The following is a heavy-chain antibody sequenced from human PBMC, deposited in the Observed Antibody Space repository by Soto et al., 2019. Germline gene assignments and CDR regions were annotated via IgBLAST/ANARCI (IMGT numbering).Heavy chain of an antibody. J-gene: IGHJ5*02. CDR3: ARGGDIVLVPTAISWFDP. CDR2: IYYSGST. V-gene: IGHV4-59*12. D-gene: IGHD2-2*01. CDR1: GGSISSYY. Sequence: PSETLSLTCTVSGGSISSYYWSWIRQPPGKGLEWIGYIYYSGSTNYNPSHKSRDNKSVDTSKNQFSLKLSSVTAADTALYYCARGGDIVLVPTAISWFDPWGQGILVTVSS.